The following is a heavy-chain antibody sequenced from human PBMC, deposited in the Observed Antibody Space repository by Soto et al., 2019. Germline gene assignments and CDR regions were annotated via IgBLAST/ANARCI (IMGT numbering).Heavy chain of an antibody. CDR1: GYTFTTYG. D-gene: IGHD3-10*01. CDR2: ISAHNDNT. Sequence: QVHLVQSGAEGRKPGASVKVSCKGSGYTFTTYGITWVRQAPGQGLEWMGWISAHNDNTNYSQKVQGRITVTRDTSTSTAYTELRNLRSDDTAVYDCARGRYGEYWGQRALVTVSS. V-gene: IGHV1-18*01. J-gene: IGHJ4*02. CDR3: ARGRYGEY.